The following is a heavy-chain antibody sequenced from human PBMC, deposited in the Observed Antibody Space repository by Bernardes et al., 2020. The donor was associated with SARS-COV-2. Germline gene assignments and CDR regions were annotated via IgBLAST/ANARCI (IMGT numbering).Heavy chain of an antibody. D-gene: IGHD3-10*01. CDR2: MSASGSS. V-gene: IGHV4-4*07. CDR3: AREGGTSGRGMDV. CDR1: GGSISTYY. J-gene: IGHJ6*02. Sequence: ETLSLTCSVSGGSISTYYWSWIRQPAGKGLEWIGRMSASGSSNHNPSLRSRITMSVDTPQNQISLELSSVTAADTAVYYCAREGGTSGRGMDVWGQGTTVTVSS.